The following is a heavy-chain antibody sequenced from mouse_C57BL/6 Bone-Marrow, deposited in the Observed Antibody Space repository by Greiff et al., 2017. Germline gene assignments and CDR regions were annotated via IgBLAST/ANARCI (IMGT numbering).Heavy chain of an antibody. V-gene: IGHV5-6*02. Sequence: EVMLVESGGDLVKPGGSLKLSCAASGFTFSSYGMSWVRQTPDTRLEWVATISSGGSYPYYPDSVKGRFTISRDNAKNTLYLQMSSLRSEDTAMXYCARRGYYGLGYWGKGTTLTVSS. D-gene: IGHD1-1*01. J-gene: IGHJ2*01. CDR1: GFTFSSYG. CDR3: ARRGYYGLGY. CDR2: ISSGGSYP.